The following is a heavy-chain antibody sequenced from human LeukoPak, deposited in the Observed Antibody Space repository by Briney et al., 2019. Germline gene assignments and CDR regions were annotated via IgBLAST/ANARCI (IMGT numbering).Heavy chain of an antibody. CDR3: ARSIWFGELLPDY. CDR2: IYYSGST. D-gene: IGHD3-10*01. J-gene: IGHJ4*02. V-gene: IGHV4-59*08. Sequence: WXRXAPGKGLEWIGYIYYSGSTNYNPSLKSRVTISVDTSKNQFSLKLSSVTAADTAVYYCARSIWFGELLPDYWGQGTLVTVSS.